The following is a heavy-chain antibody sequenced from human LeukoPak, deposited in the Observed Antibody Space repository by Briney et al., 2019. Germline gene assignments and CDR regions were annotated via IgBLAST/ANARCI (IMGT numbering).Heavy chain of an antibody. CDR2: ISAYNGNT. D-gene: IGHD2-2*01. CDR3: ARVPYQLLYFDY. CDR1: GYTFTSYG. V-gene: IGHV1-18*01. J-gene: IGHJ4*02. Sequence: ASVKVSCKASGYTFTSYGISWVRQAPGHGLEWMGWISAYNGNTNYAQKLQGRVTMTTDTSTSTAYMELRGLRSDDTAVYYCARVPYQLLYFDYWGQGTLVTVSS.